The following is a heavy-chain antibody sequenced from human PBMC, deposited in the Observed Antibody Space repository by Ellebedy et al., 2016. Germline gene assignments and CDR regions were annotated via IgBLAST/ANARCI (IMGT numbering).Heavy chain of an antibody. CDR2: IYYSGST. Sequence: SETLSLXXTVSGGSISSYYWSWIRQPPGKGLEWIGYIYYSGSTNYNPSLKSRVTISVDTSKNQFSLKLSSVTAADTAVYYCARAPRKDFYYYMDVWGKGTTVTVSS. J-gene: IGHJ6*03. CDR3: ARAPRKDFYYYMDV. V-gene: IGHV4-59*01. CDR1: GGSISSYY.